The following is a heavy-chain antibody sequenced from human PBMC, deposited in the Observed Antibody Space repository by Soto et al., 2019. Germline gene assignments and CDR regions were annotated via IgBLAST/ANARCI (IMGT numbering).Heavy chain of an antibody. Sequence: QVQLQESGPGLVKPSGTLSLTCAVSGGSISSSNWWSWVRQPPGKGLEWIGEIYHSGSTNYNTSLKSRFTISVDKSKNQFSLQLSSVTAADTAVYYCYYSESSGSSGSYYLQDYWGQGTLVTVSS. D-gene: IGHD3-10*01. CDR2: IYHSGST. J-gene: IGHJ4*02. V-gene: IGHV4-4*02. CDR1: GGSISSSNW. CDR3: YYSESSGSSGSYYLQDY.